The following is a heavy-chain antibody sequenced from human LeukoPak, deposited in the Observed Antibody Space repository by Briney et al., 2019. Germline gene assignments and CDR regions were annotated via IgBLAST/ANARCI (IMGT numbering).Heavy chain of an antibody. Sequence: SETLSLTCTVSGGSVSAYYWTWIRQPPGKGLEGIGCVFYSGSTNYNPSLKSRVSISVDTSRNQFSLRLSPLTAADTAVYYCARILPTTVTTDYWGKGALVTVSS. CDR2: VFYSGST. D-gene: IGHD4-17*01. CDR3: ARILPTTVTTDY. V-gene: IGHV4-59*08. CDR1: GGSVSAYY. J-gene: IGHJ4*02.